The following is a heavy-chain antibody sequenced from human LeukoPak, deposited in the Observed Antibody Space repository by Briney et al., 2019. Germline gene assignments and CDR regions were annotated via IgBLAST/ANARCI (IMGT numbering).Heavy chain of an antibody. CDR2: VSYDGGNN. V-gene: IGHV3-30*18. D-gene: IGHD6-19*01. CDR3: AKEEGSGWFLDH. CDR1: GFTFSTYG. Sequence: HPGGSLRLSCAASGFTFSTYGMHWVRQAPGKGLEWVAVVSYDGGNNYYADSVQGRFTISRDNSKNTLYLQMNSLRGEDTAVYYCAKEEGSGWFLDHWGQGTLVTVSS. J-gene: IGHJ4*02.